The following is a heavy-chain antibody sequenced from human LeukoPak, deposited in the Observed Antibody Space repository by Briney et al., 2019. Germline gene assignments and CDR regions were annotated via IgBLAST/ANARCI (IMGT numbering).Heavy chain of an antibody. D-gene: IGHD4-17*01. CDR3: ASYGDLTATFDY. V-gene: IGHV3-21*01. Sequence: GGSLRLSCAASGFTFSSYSMNWVRQAPGKGLEWVSSISSSSSYIYYADSVKGRFTISRDNAKNSLYLQMNSLRAEDTAVYYCASYGDLTATFDYWGQGTLVTVSS. CDR2: ISSSSSYI. CDR1: GFTFSSYS. J-gene: IGHJ4*02.